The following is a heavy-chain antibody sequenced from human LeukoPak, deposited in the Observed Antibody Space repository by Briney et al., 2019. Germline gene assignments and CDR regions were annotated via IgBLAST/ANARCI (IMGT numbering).Heavy chain of an antibody. V-gene: IGHV3-30-3*01. CDR1: GFTFNMYD. J-gene: IGHJ4*02. CDR2: ISYDGSNE. D-gene: IGHD3-10*01. Sequence: GGSLRLSCAASGFTFNMYDMFWVRQAPGKGLEWVAVISYDGSNEYYADSVKGRFTISRDNSKNTLYLQMNSLRAEDTAVYYCARGLGSGTYYAPLGNWGQGTLVTVSS. CDR3: ARGLGSGTYYAPLGN.